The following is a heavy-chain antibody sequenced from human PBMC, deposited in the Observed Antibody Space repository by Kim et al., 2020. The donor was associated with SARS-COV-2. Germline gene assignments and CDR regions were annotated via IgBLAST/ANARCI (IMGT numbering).Heavy chain of an antibody. D-gene: IGHD6-13*01. CDR3: VRQGNMGPSSWYFDF. Sequence: PSLKSRVTISVATSQNQFSLKLSSVTAADTAVYYCVRQGNMGPSSWYFDFWGQGTLVTVSS. J-gene: IGHJ4*02. V-gene: IGHV4-39*01.